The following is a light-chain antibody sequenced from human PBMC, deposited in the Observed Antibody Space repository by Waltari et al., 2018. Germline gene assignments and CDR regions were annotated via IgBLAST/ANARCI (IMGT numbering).Light chain of an antibody. J-gene: IGLJ1*01. Sequence: TISCTGTGSDVGGYNYVSWYQQHPGKAPKLMIYEVSKRPSGVPDRFSGSKSGNTASLTVSGLQSEDEADYYCSSYAGSFPYVFGTGTKVTVL. V-gene: IGLV2-8*01. CDR2: EVS. CDR1: GSDVGGYNY. CDR3: SSYAGSFPYV.